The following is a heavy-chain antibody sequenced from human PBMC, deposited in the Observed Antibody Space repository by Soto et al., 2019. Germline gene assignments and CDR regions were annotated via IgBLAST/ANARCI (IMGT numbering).Heavy chain of an antibody. D-gene: IGHD6-19*01. Sequence: EVQVVESGGGLVQPGRSLRLSCVGSGFTFHDHAMHWVRQAPGKGLEWVSGISWSSDFIGYADSVKGRFTISSDNVKKSVYLQMNILRAEDTALSFCVRDRTGGRGPVAGHPGGYCYAMDVWGQGTTVTVSS. J-gene: IGHJ6*02. CDR3: VRDRTGGRGPVAGHPGGYCYAMDV. CDR2: ISWSSDFI. V-gene: IGHV3-9*01. CDR1: GFTFHDHA.